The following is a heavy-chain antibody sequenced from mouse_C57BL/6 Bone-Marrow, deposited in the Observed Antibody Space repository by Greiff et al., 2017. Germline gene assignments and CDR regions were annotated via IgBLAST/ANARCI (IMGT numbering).Heavy chain of an antibody. D-gene: IGHD2-4*01. J-gene: IGHJ4*01. Sequence: EVKLVESGGDLVKPGGSLKLSCAASGFTFSSYGMSWVRQTPDKRLEWVATISSGGSYTYYPDSVKGRFTISRDNAKNTLYLQMSSLKSEDTAMYYCERLEITTVPYDYAMDYWGQGTSVTVSS. CDR2: ISSGGSYT. CDR3: ERLEITTVPYDYAMDY. V-gene: IGHV5-6*01. CDR1: GFTFSSYG.